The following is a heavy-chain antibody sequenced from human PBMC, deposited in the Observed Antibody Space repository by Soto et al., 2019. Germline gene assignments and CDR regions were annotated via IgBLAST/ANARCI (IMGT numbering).Heavy chain of an antibody. CDR3: ARGHGGELFYNY. CDR2: IDPSDSYT. D-gene: IGHD3-10*01. V-gene: IGHV5-10-1*01. J-gene: IGHJ4*02. Sequence: PGASLKISCKGSGYSFTSYWISWVRQMPGKGLEWMGRIDPSDSYTNYSPSFKGHVTISADKSISTTYLQWSSLKASDTAMYYCARGHGGELFYNYWGQGTLVTVSS. CDR1: GYSFTSYW.